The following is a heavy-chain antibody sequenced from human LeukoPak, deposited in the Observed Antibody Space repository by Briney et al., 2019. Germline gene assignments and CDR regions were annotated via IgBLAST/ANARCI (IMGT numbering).Heavy chain of an antibody. CDR2: ISSSGSTI. Sequence: GGSLRLSCAASGFIFSDYYMSWIRQAPGKGPEWVSYISSSGSTIDYADSVKGRFTISRDNAKKSLYLQMNSLRAEDTAVYYCARGIRGYSGLVVHWGQGTLVTVS. J-gene: IGHJ4*02. D-gene: IGHD5-12*01. CDR3: ARGIRGYSGLVVH. V-gene: IGHV3-11*04. CDR1: GFIFSDYY.